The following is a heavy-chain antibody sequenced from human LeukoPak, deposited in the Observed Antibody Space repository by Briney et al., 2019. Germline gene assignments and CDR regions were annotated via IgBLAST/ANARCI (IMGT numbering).Heavy chain of an antibody. V-gene: IGHV4-34*01. CDR2: INHSGST. CDR1: GGSFSGYY. D-gene: IGHD6-6*01. J-gene: IGHJ6*02. Sequence: SETLSLTCAVYGGSFSGYYWSWIRQPPGKGLEWIGEINHSGSTNYNPSLKSRVTISVDTSKIQFSLRLTSVTAADTAVYFCARGYSSFYGMDVWGQGTTVTVSS. CDR3: ARGYSSFYGMDV.